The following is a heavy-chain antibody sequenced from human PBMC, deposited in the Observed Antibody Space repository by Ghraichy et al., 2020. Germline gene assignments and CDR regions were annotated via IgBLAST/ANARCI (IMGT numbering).Heavy chain of an antibody. CDR1: GFTFSDYY. D-gene: IGHD1-26*01. Sequence: LSLTCAASGFTFSDYYMSWIRQAPGKGLEWVSYISSSGSTIYYADSVKGRFTISRDNAKNSLYLQMNSLRAEDTAVYYCASGGLVGATHYWGQGTLVTVSS. V-gene: IGHV3-11*01. CDR3: ASGGLVGATHY. J-gene: IGHJ4*02. CDR2: ISSSGSTI.